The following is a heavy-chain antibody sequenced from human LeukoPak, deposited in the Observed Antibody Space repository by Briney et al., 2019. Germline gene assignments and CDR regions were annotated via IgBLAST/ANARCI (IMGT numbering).Heavy chain of an antibody. CDR2: XIPIFGTA. CDR1: GGTFSSYA. D-gene: IGHD5-18*01. Sequence: SVKVSCKASGGTFSSYAISWVRQAPGQGLEWMXXXIPIFGTANYAQXFQGXXXITADESTSTAYMELSSLRSEDTAVYYCVRDTAMVQDYYYGMDVWGQGTTVTVSS. J-gene: IGHJ6*02. CDR3: VRDTAMVQDYYYGMDV. V-gene: IGHV1-69*13.